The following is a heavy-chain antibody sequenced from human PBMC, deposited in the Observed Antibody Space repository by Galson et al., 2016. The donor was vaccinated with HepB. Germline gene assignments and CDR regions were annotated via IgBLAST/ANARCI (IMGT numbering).Heavy chain of an antibody. CDR3: AVVDYLDY. J-gene: IGHJ4*01. Sequence: CKASGYTFTTYTTNWVRKALGHVLEWLGWISTNNGNRNYARKFQDRVPMTTDTSTSTTYMELRSLRSDDTDVYYCAVVDYLDYLGHGTLDTVSS. V-gene: IGHV1-18*04. CDR1: GYTFTTYT. CDR2: ISTNNGNR. D-gene: IGHD2-2*01.